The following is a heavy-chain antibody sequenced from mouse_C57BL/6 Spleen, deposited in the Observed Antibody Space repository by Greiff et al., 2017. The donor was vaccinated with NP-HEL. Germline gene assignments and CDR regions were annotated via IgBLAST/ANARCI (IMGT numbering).Heavy chain of an antibody. D-gene: IGHD1-1*01. J-gene: IGHJ1*03. CDR2: IDPSDSYT. Sequence: QVQLQQPGAELVKPGASVKLSCKASGYTFTSYWMQWVKQRPGQGLEWIGEIDPSDSYTNYNQKFKGKATLTVDTSSSTAYMQLSSLTSEDSAVYYCARTGPLGSSSLLDFDVWGTGTTVTVSS. CDR1: GYTFTSYW. V-gene: IGHV1-50*01. CDR3: ARTGPLGSSSLLDFDV.